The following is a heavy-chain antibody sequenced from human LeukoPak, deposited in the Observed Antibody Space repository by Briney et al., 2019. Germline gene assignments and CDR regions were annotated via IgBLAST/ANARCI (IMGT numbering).Heavy chain of an antibody. CDR1: GFTFSSYA. CDR3: AKGGSGSYLSYYYMDV. Sequence: GGSLRLSCAASGFTFSSYAMHWVRQAPGKGLEWVAFIRYDGSDKYYADSVKGRFTISRDDSKNTLYLQMNSLRAEDTAVYYCAKGGSGSYLSYYYMDVWGKGTTVTISS. V-gene: IGHV3-30*02. CDR2: IRYDGSDK. J-gene: IGHJ6*03. D-gene: IGHD1-26*01.